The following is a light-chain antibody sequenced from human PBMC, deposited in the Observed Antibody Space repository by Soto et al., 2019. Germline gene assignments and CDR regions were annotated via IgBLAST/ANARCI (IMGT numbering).Light chain of an antibody. CDR1: QSVRNY. V-gene: IGKV3-11*01. J-gene: IGKJ5*01. CDR2: DAS. CDR3: QQCNNWPIT. Sequence: EIVLTQSPATLSLSPGERVTLSCRASQSVRNYLAWYQQKPGQAPRLLIYDASTRATGIPARFSGSGSGTDFTLTISSLESEDFAVYYCQQCNNWPITFGQGTRLEIK.